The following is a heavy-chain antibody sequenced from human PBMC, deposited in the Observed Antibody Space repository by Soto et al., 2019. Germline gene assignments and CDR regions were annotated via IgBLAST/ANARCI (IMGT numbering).Heavy chain of an antibody. CDR3: ARAPPYYYDSSGYHPMYYFDY. V-gene: IGHV1-2*04. D-gene: IGHD3-22*01. J-gene: IGHJ4*02. CDR2: INPNSGGT. CDR1: GYTFTGYY. Sequence: ASVKVSCKASGYTFTGYYMHWVRQAPGQGLEWMGWINPNSGGTNYAQKFQGWVTMTRDTSISTAYMELSRLRSDDTAVYYCARAPPYYYDSSGYHPMYYFDYWGQGTLVTVSS.